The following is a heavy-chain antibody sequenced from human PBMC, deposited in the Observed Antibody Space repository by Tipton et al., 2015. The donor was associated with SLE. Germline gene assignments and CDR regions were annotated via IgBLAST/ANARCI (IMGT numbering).Heavy chain of an antibody. CDR3: ARRRWSDY. CDR2: INHSGGT. J-gene: IGHJ4*02. CDR1: GGSFSGYY. V-gene: IGHV4-34*01. D-gene: IGHD2-15*01. Sequence: TLSLTCAVYGGSFSGYYWSWIRQPPGKGLEWIGEINHSGGTNYNPSLKSRVTISVDTSKSQFSLKLSSVTAADTAVYYCARRRWSDYWGQGTLVTVSS.